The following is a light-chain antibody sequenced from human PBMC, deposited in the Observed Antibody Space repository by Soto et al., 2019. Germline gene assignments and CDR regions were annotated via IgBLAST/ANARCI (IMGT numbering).Light chain of an antibody. Sequence: QSALTQPRSVSGSPGQSVTISSPGTSSDVGGYDYVSWYQHHPGKAPKLMIYDVNKRPSGVPDRFSGSKSGNTASLTISGLQAEDEAHYYYCSYAGTYTWVFGGGTKLTVL. J-gene: IGLJ3*02. CDR3: CSYAGTYTWV. CDR1: SSDVGGYDY. CDR2: DVN. V-gene: IGLV2-11*01.